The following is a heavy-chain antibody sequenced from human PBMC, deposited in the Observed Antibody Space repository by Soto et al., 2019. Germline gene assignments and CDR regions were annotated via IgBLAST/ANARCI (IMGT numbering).Heavy chain of an antibody. CDR2: ISTYNGNT. CDR1: GYTFTNYD. Sequence: QAQLVQPGPEVAKPGASAKVSCKASGYTFTNYDITWVRQAPGQGLEWMGWISTYNGNTNYAQNLRDRGTMTTDTSTSTAYMELRSLRSDDTAVYYCARVARDVEMAKKIDYWGQGTLVTVSS. D-gene: IGHD3-10*01. J-gene: IGHJ4*02. V-gene: IGHV1-18*01. CDR3: ARVARDVEMAKKIDY.